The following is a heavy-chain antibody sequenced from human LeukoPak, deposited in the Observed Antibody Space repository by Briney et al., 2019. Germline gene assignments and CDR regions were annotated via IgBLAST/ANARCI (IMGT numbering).Heavy chain of an antibody. J-gene: IGHJ3*02. Sequence: GGSLRLSCAASGFTVSSDYMSWVRQAPGKGLEWVSVIYNGGSAYYADSVKGRFTISRDGSKNTVYLQMNSLRAEDTAVYYCARDLYGSAVGTIWGQGTMVTVSS. CDR3: ARDLYGSAVGTI. CDR2: IYNGGSA. D-gene: IGHD3-10*01. CDR1: GFTVSSDY. V-gene: IGHV3-53*01.